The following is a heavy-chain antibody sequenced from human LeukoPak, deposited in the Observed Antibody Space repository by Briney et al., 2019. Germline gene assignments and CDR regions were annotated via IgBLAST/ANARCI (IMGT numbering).Heavy chain of an antibody. CDR2: IHGGGTT. J-gene: IGHJ5*02. V-gene: IGHV3-66*01. CDR1: GFSVRSNY. Sequence: GGSLRLSCAASGFSVRSNYMSWVRQAPGKRLESVAVIHGGGTTLYADSVKGRFTISRDDSKNTLSLQMNSLRDDDTALYYCVKRYSGWTGQSWGQGTQVTVSS. CDR3: VKRYSGWTGQS. D-gene: IGHD6-19*01.